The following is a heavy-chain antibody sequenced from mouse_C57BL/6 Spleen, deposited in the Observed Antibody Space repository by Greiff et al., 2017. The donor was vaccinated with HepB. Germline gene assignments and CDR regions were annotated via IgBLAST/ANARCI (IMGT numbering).Heavy chain of an antibody. CDR1: GYTFTSYW. CDR3: LTGKAY. D-gene: IGHD4-1*01. Sequence: VQLQQPGAELVMPGASVKLSCKASGYTFTSYWMHWVKQRPGQGLEWIGEIDPSDSYTNYNQKFKGKSTLTVDKSSSTAYMQLSSLTSEDSAVYYFLTGKAYWGQGTLVTVSA. V-gene: IGHV1-69*01. J-gene: IGHJ3*01. CDR2: IDPSDSYT.